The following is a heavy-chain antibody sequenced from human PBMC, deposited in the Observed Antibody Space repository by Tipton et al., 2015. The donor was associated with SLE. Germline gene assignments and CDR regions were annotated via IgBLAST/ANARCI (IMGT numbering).Heavy chain of an antibody. CDR3: SEGYYFDY. J-gene: IGHJ4*02. V-gene: IGHV4-30-2*01. CDR1: GGSISSGGYS. CDR2: IYHSGST. Sequence: TLSLTCAVSGGSISSGGYSWSWIRQPPGKGLEWIGYIYHSGSTYYNPSLKSRVTISVDTSKNQFSLKLSSVTAADTAVYYCSEGYYFDYWGQGTLVTVSS.